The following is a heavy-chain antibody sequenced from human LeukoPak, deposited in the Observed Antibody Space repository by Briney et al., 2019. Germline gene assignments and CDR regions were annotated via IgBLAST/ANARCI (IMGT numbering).Heavy chain of an antibody. CDR2: IGRAGDT. J-gene: IGHJ4*02. D-gene: IGHD1-1*01. V-gene: IGHV3-23*01. Sequence: GGSLRLSCVGSGFTFSSYAMSWVRQAPGKGLEWVSFIGRAGDTNYADSVKGQFSISRDNSKNTVYLQMSSLRAGDTALYYCARSLKWNLVGFDYWGQGTLVTVSS. CDR1: GFTFSSYA. CDR3: ARSLKWNLVGFDY.